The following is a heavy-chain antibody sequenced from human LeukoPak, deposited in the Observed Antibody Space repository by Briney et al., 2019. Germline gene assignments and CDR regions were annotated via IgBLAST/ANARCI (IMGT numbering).Heavy chain of an antibody. Sequence: SETLSLTCAVYGGSFSGYYWSWIRQHPGKGLEWIGYIYYSGSTYYNPSLKSRVTISVDTSKNQFSLKLSSVTAADTAVYYCAKDPRYCSSTSCPHLGMDVWGQGTTVTVSS. CDR1: GGSFSGYY. J-gene: IGHJ6*02. CDR3: AKDPRYCSSTSCPHLGMDV. CDR2: IYYSGST. V-gene: IGHV4-31*11. D-gene: IGHD2-2*01.